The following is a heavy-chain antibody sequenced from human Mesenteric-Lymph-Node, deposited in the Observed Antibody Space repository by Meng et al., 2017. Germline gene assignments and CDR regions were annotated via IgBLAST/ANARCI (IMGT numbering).Heavy chain of an antibody. Sequence: QLQLQESGSGLVKPSQTLSLTCAVSSGPIFSTDYSCSWIRRPPGKGLEWIGYIYHNGSTYYNPYFKSRVTISLDRSKNQVSLKLNSVTAADTAVYSCARLGPRWFDPWGQGTLVTVSS. J-gene: IGHJ5*02. CDR2: IYHNGST. D-gene: IGHD7-27*01. CDR3: ARLGPRWFDP. V-gene: IGHV4-30-2*01. CDR1: SGPIFSTDYS.